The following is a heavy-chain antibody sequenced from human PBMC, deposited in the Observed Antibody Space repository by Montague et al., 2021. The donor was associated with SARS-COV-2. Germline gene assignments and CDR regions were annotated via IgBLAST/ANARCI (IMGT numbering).Heavy chain of an antibody. V-gene: IGHV4-39*01. CDR2: ISYTGST. J-gene: IGHJ4*02. CDR1: GGSISSSSHY. CDR3: VRGPLTRGGFDK. D-gene: IGHD3-10*01. Sequence: SETLSLTCTVSGGSISSSSHYWGWLRQPPGRGLQWIGSISYTGSTYYNPSLKSRVTISRDTSKNQFSLKLSSVTAADTAVYYCVRGPLTRGGFDKWGQGALVTVSS.